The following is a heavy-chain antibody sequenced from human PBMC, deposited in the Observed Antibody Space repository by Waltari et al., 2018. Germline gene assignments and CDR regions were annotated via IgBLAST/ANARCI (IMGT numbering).Heavy chain of an antibody. Sequence: DVQLVESGGGLVQPGGSLRLSCEASGFIFSSYAMHWVRQAPGKGLECSSYIGSTTIYYADSVKGRFTISRENAKNSLYLQMNSLRPEDTAVYYCARVSGWYEQFDYWGQGGLVTVSS. CDR1: GFIFSSYA. D-gene: IGHD6-19*01. J-gene: IGHJ4*02. V-gene: IGHV3-48*01. CDR3: ARVSGWYEQFDY. CDR2: IGSTTI.